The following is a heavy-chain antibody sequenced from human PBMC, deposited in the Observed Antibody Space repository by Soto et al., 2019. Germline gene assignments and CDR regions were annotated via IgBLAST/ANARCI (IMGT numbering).Heavy chain of an antibody. J-gene: IGHJ4*02. D-gene: IGHD3-22*01. CDR2: MNPNRGNT. CDR3: ARGHNYYDSSGYYGD. Sequence: QVQLVQSGAEVKKPGASVKVSCKASGYTFTSYDINWVRQDTGQGLEWMGWMNPNRGNTGYAQKFQVRVTMTRSNSVSTAYMELTSLRSEDTAVYYCARGHNYYDSSGYYGDWGQGTLVTVSS. CDR1: GYTFTSYD. V-gene: IGHV1-8*01.